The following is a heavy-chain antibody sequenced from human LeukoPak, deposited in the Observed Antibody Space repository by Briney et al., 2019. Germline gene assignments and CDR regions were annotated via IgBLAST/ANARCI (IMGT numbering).Heavy chain of an antibody. CDR2: INHSGST. CDR3: ATLGEYYDSSGYYYN. Sequence: PSETLSLTCAVYGVSFSGYYWSWIRQPPGKGLEWIGEINHSGSTYYKPSLKSRVTISVDTSKNQFSLKLTSVTAADTAVYYCATLGEYYDSSGYYYNWGQGTLVTVSS. V-gene: IGHV4-34*01. CDR1: GVSFSGYY. D-gene: IGHD3-22*01. J-gene: IGHJ4*02.